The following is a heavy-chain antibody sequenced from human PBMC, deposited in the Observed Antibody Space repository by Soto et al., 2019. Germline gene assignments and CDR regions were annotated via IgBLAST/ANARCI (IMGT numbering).Heavy chain of an antibody. V-gene: IGHV4-34*01. Sequence: TLSLTCAVYGGSFSGYYWSWIRQPPGKGLEWIGEINHSGSTNYNPSLKSRVTISVDTSKNQFSLKLSSVTAADTAVYYCARGPYPRPSSSWDYWGQGTLVTVSS. CDR2: INHSGST. D-gene: IGHD6-6*01. J-gene: IGHJ4*02. CDR3: ARGPYPRPSSSWDY. CDR1: GGSFSGYY.